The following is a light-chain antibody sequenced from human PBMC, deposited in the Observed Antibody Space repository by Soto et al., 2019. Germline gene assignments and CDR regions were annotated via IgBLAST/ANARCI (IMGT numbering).Light chain of an antibody. J-gene: IGKJ3*01. Sequence: DIQMTQTPSTLSASVGDRVTITCRASQSISSWLAWYQQKPGKAPKLLIYKASSLESGVPSRFSGSGSGTEFPPPISTLQPDVFELYYSKKYNSYFTSAPGTKVNTK. CDR1: QSISSW. V-gene: IGKV1-5*03. CDR2: KAS. CDR3: KKYNSYFT.